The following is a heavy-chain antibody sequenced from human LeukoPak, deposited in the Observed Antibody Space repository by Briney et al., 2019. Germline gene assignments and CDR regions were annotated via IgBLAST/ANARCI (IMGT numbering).Heavy chain of an antibody. D-gene: IGHD6-13*01. CDR1: GFTFSSYG. Sequence: PGGSLRLSCAASGFTFSSYGMHWARQAPGKGLEWVAVISYDGSNKYYADSVKGRFTISRDNSKNTLYLQMNSLRAEDTAVYYCAKFISSSRVFDYWDQGTLVTVSS. CDR2: ISYDGSNK. CDR3: AKFISSSRVFDY. V-gene: IGHV3-30*18. J-gene: IGHJ4*02.